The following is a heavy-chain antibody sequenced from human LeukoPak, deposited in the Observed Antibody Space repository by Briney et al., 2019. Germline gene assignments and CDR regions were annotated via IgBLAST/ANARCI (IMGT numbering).Heavy chain of an antibody. Sequence: GGSLRLSCAASGFTFDDYAMHWVRQAPGKGLEWVSGISWNSGSIGYADSVKGRFTISRDNAKNSLYLQMNSLRAEDTALYYCAKDPHYYYDSSGSLLFDYWGQGTLVTVSS. J-gene: IGHJ4*02. CDR3: AKDPHYYYDSSGSLLFDY. CDR2: ISWNSGSI. CDR1: GFTFDDYA. V-gene: IGHV3-9*01. D-gene: IGHD3-22*01.